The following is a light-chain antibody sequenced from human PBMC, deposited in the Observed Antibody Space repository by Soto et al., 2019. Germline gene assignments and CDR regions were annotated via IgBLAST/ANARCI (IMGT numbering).Light chain of an antibody. J-gene: IGLJ3*02. Sequence: QCVLTQPSSASASLGSSVSLTCTLSSGHSFYVIAWHQQQPGTAPRYLMKLEGSGNYNKGSGVPERFSGSSSGADRYLTISNLQSEDEGDYYCESWDSNTRVFGGGTKLTVL. V-gene: IGLV4-60*03. CDR2: LEGSGNY. CDR1: SGHSFYV. CDR3: ESWDSNTRV.